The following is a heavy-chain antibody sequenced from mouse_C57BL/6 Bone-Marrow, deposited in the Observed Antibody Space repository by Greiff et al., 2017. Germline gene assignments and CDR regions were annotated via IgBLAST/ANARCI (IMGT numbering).Heavy chain of an antibody. Sequence: QVQLQQPGAELVMPGASVKLSCKASGYTFTSYWMHWVKQRPGQGLEWIGEIDPSDSYTNYNQKFKGKSTLTVDKSSSTAYMQLSSLTSEDSAVYYCAREDYWDGEGFDYGGQGTTLTVSS. CDR2: IDPSDSYT. CDR3: AREDYWDGEGFDY. J-gene: IGHJ2*01. V-gene: IGHV1-69*01. CDR1: GYTFTSYW. D-gene: IGHD4-1*01.